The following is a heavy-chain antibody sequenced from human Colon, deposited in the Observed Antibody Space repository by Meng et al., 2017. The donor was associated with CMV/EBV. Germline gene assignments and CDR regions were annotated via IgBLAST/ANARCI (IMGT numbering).Heavy chain of an antibody. CDR2: IYPGDSDT. D-gene: IGHD2-8*01. CDR3: ARQSIGYCTNGVCSHFDY. CDR1: GYSFTSYW. Sequence: GESLKISCKGSGYSFTSYWIGWVRQMPGKGLEWMGIIYPGDSDTRYSPSFQGQVTISADKSISTAYLQWSSLKASDTAMYYCARQSIGYCTNGVCSHFDYWGQGTLVTVSS. V-gene: IGHV5-51*01. J-gene: IGHJ4*02.